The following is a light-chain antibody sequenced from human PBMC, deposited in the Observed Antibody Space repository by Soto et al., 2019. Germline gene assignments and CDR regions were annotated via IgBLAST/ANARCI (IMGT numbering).Light chain of an antibody. CDR1: SSDVGGYNY. CDR2: DVS. Sequence: QSALTQPASVSGSPGXXXXISCTGTSSDVGGYNYVSWYQQHPGKAPKLMIYDVSNRPSGVSNRFSGSKSGNTASLTISGLQAEDEADYYCSSYTSSSTRVFGGGTKLTVL. J-gene: IGLJ2*01. V-gene: IGLV2-14*01. CDR3: SSYTSSSTRV.